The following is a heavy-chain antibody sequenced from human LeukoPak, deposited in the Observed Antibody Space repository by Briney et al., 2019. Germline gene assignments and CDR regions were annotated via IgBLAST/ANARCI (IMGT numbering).Heavy chain of an antibody. Sequence: GSLRLSCAASGFSFSSYAMSWVRQAPGKGLEWVSSFSGSGGSTYYADSVKGRFTISRGNARNSLYLQMNSLRTEDTAVYYCARDGDGTVAGTGTFDIWGQGTMVTVSS. V-gene: IGHV3-23*01. CDR3: ARDGDGTVAGTGTFDI. CDR1: GFSFSSYA. J-gene: IGHJ3*02. D-gene: IGHD6-19*01. CDR2: FSGSGGST.